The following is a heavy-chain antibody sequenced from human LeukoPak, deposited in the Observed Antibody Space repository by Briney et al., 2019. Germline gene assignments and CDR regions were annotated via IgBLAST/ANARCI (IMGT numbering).Heavy chain of an antibody. CDR3: AKTFYYDSSGHLDQ. CDR2: INPSGGSA. CDR1: GYTFTSYY. D-gene: IGHD3-22*01. Sequence: ASVKVSCKASGYTFTSYYMHWVQQAPGQGLEWMGIINPSGGSASYAQKFQGRVTMTRDMSTSTVYMELSSLGSEDTAVYYCAKTFYYDSSGHLDQWGQGTLVTVSS. V-gene: IGHV1-46*01. J-gene: IGHJ4*02.